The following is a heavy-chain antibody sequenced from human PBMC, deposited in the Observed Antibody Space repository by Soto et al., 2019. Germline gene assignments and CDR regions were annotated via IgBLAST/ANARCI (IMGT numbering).Heavy chain of an antibody. Sequence: EVQLVESGGGLVQPGRSLRLSCAASGFTFDDYAMHWVRQVPGKGLEWVAGINWNSGRIGYGDSVKGRFAISRDNAKKSLHLQMRSLSAEDTAFYYCVKDESINWYSGHFRQWGQGTLVTVS. CDR2: INWNSGRI. D-gene: IGHD6-13*01. J-gene: IGHJ1*01. CDR3: VKDESINWYSGHFRQ. V-gene: IGHV3-9*01. CDR1: GFTFDDYA.